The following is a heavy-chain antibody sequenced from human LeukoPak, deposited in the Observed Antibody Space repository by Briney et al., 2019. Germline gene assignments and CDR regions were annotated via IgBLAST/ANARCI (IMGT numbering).Heavy chain of an antibody. CDR2: INPSGGST. CDR3: ARDFTRQWLVNGNWFDP. CDR1: GYTFTSYY. Sequence: ASVKVSCKASGYTFTSYYMHWVRQAPGQGLEWMGIINPSGGSTSYAQKFQGRVTMTRDTSTSTVYMELSSLRSEDTAAYYCARDFTRQWLVNGNWFDPWGQGTLVTVSS. V-gene: IGHV1-46*01. D-gene: IGHD6-19*01. J-gene: IGHJ5*02.